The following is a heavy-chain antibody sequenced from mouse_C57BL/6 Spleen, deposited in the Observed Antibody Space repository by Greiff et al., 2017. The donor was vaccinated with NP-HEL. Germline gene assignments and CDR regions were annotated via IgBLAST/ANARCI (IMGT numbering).Heavy chain of an antibody. V-gene: IGHV1-55*01. CDR2: IYPGSGST. CDR3: ARSYYAEGYYFDY. CDR1: GYTFTSYW. D-gene: IGHD1-1*01. Sequence: VQLQQPGAELVKPGASVKMSCKASGYTFTSYWITWVKQRPGQGLEWIGDIYPGSGSTNYNEKFKSKATLTVDTSSSTAYMQLSSLTSEDSAVYYCARSYYAEGYYFDYWGQGTTLTVSS. J-gene: IGHJ2*01.